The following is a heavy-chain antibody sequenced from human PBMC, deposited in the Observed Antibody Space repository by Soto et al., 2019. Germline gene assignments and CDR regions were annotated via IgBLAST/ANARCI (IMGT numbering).Heavy chain of an antibody. CDR1: GGSIRSGDYY. D-gene: IGHD3-16*01. V-gene: IGHV4-30-4*01. CDR2: IYYSGST. Sequence: PSETLSLTCTVSGGSIRSGDYYWSWIRQPPGKGLEWMGYIYYSGSTYYNPSLKSRVTISVDTSKNQFSLKRSSGTAADTAVDYCARGGGIHQGTFHNYYYYYGMDVGGQGTTVTVSS. J-gene: IGHJ6*02. CDR3: ARGGGIHQGTFHNYYYYYGMDV.